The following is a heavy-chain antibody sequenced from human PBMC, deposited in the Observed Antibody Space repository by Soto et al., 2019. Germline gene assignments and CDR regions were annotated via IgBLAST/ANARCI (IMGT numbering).Heavy chain of an antibody. CDR2: ISGSGGST. D-gene: IGHD3-22*01. Sequence: GRSLRRSCAASGFTFSSYAMSWVRQAPGKGLEWVSAISGSGGSTYYADSVKGRFTISRDNYNNTMYLQMNSLRAEDTAAYYCANNGPGKISSGYYPAAFDIWGQGTMVIV. J-gene: IGHJ3*02. CDR1: GFTFSSYA. CDR3: ANNGPGKISSGYYPAAFDI. V-gene: IGHV3-23*01.